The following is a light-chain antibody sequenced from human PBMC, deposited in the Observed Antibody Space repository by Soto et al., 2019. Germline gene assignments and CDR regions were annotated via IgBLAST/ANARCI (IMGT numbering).Light chain of an antibody. J-gene: IGKJ1*01. CDR1: QSVSSN. Sequence: EIVMTQSPATLSVSPGERATLSCRASQSVSSNLAWYQQKPGQAPRLLIYGASTRATGIPARFSGSGSGTEFPLTISSLQSEDFAVYCCQQYNNWPPERTFGQGTKVEIK. CDR3: QQYNNWPPERT. CDR2: GAS. V-gene: IGKV3-15*01.